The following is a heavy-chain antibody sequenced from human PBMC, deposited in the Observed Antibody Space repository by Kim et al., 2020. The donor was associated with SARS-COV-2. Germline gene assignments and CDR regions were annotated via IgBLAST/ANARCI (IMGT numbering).Heavy chain of an antibody. CDR1: GFNITNDY. D-gene: IGHD3-3*02. Sequence: GGSLRLSCAASGFNITNDYMTWVRQAPGKGLEWVATISSPESGGLKQYADFAEGRFSISRDTSKDTIYLQMSRLTSQDTATYFCARPDYHFYRGFQGMDVWGQWTTVIVS. V-gene: IGHV3-23*05. J-gene: IGHJ6*02. CDR3: ARPDYHFYRGFQGMDV. CDR2: ISSPESGGLK.